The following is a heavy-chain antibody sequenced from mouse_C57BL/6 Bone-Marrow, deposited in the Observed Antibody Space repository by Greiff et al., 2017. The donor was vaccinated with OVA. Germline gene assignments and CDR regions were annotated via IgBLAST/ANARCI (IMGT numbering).Heavy chain of an antibody. CDR1: GFTFSSYG. V-gene: IGHV5-6*01. CDR3: ARPRGSRWYFEV. D-gene: IGHD1-1*01. J-gene: IGHJ1*03. Sequence: EVQLVESGGDLVKPGGSLKLSCAASGFTFSSYGMSWVRQTPDKRLEWVATISSGGSYTYYPDSVKGRFIISRDNAKNTLYLQMSSLKSEDTAMYYCARPRGSRWYFEVGGTGTTVTVAS. CDR2: ISSGGSYT.